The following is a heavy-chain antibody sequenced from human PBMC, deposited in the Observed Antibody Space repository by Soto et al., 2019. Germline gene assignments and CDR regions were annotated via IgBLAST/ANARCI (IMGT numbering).Heavy chain of an antibody. CDR2: ISSSSSYI. CDR3: ARDLIFSVVPAAT. V-gene: IGHV3-21*01. J-gene: IGHJ4*02. CDR1: GFTFSSYS. D-gene: IGHD2-2*01. Sequence: GGSLRLSCAASGFTFSSYSMNWVRQAPGKGLEWVSSISSSSSYIYYADSVKGRFTISRDNAKNSLYLQMNSLRAEDTAVYYCARDLIFSVVPAATRGQGTLVTVSS.